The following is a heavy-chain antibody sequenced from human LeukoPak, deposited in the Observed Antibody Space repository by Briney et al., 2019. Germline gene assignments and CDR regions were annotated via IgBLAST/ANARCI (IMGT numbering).Heavy chain of an antibody. CDR1: GYSFTNYW. V-gene: IGHV5-51*01. J-gene: IGHJ4*02. D-gene: IGHD3-10*01. CDR3: ARHYTSGAYYEGPFDS. CDR2: IYPGDSDI. Sequence: GESLKISCKGSGYSFTNYWIAWVRQMPGKGLEWMGIIYPGDSDIKYSPSFQGQVTISADKSISTAYLQWSGLQASDTAIYYCARHYTSGAYYEGPFDSWGQGTLVTVSS.